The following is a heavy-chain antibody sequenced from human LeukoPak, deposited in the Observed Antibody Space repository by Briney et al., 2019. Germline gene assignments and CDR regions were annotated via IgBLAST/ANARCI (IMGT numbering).Heavy chain of an antibody. J-gene: IGHJ5*02. CDR2: IYWDDDK. V-gene: IGHV2-5*02. D-gene: IGHD2-2*02. CDR1: GFSLSTSGVG. Sequence: ESGPTLVNPTQTLTLTCTFSGFSLSTSGVGVGWIRQPPGKALEWLALIYWDDDKRYSPSLKSRLTITKDTSKNQVVLTMTNMDPVDTATYYCARGQDIVVVPAAIYNWFDPWGQGTLVTVSS. CDR3: ARGQDIVVVPAAIYNWFDP.